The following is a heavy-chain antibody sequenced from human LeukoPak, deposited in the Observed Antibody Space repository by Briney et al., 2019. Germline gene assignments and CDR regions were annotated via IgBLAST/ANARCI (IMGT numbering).Heavy chain of an antibody. J-gene: IGHJ4*02. Sequence: GGSLRLSCAASGFTFSSYIMNWVRQAPGKGLEWVSSISSSNNYLYYADSVKGRFTISRDNAKNSLYLQMNSLRAEDTAVYYCAKANDYWGQGTLVTVSS. CDR1: GFTFSSYI. V-gene: IGHV3-21*04. CDR2: ISSSNNYL. CDR3: AKANDY.